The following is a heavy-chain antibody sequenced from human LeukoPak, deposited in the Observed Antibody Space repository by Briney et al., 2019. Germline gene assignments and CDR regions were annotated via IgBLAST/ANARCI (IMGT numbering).Heavy chain of an antibody. D-gene: IGHD3-22*01. CDR1: GFTFSSYA. V-gene: IGHV3-23*01. J-gene: IGHJ4*02. CDR2: ISGSGGST. Sequence: GGSLRLSCAASGFTFSSYAMSWVRQAPGKGLEWVSAISGSGGSTYYADSVKGRFTISRDNSKNTLYLQMNSLRAEDTAVYYCARDLTMIGYFDYWGQGTLSPSPQ. CDR3: ARDLTMIGYFDY.